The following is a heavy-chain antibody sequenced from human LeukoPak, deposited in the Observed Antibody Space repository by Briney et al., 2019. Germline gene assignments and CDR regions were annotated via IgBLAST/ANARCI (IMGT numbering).Heavy chain of an antibody. CDR3: AGLSRTSNSGGYYYYDVY. CDR1: GFTFVSYS. Sequence: GGSLRLSCAASGFTFVSYSFNWVRQAPGKGLEWVSSINTVGSYIYYADSVKGRFTISRDNAENSVYLQMNSLRVEDTAVYYCAGLSRTSNSGGYYYYDVYWGQGTLVTVSS. V-gene: IGHV3-21*01. J-gene: IGHJ4*02. D-gene: IGHD3-22*01. CDR2: INTVGSYI.